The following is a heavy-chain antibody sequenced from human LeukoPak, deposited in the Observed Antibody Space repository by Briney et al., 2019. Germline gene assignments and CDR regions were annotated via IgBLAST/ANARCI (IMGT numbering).Heavy chain of an antibody. CDR3: ARVLDSSGYYYGFDP. CDR2: INHSGST. V-gene: IGHV4-34*01. J-gene: IGHJ5*02. Sequence: SETLSLTCAVYGGSFSGYYWSWIRQPPGKGLEWIGEINHSGSTNYNPSLKSRVTISVDTSKNQFSLKLSSVTAADTAVYYCARVLDSSGYYYGFDPWGQGTLVTVSS. CDR1: GGSFSGYY. D-gene: IGHD3-22*01.